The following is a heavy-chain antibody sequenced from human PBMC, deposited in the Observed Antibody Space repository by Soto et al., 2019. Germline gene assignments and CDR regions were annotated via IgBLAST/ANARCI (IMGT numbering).Heavy chain of an antibody. CDR2: ISGSGGST. CDR1: GFTFSSYA. CDR3: AKDLQWLPLGY. Sequence: GGSLSLSCAASGFTFSSYAMSWVRQAPGKGLEWVSAISGSGGSTYYADSVKGRFTISRDNSKNTLYLQMNSLRAEDTAVYYCAKDLQWLPLGYWGQGTLVTVSS. D-gene: IGHD6-19*01. J-gene: IGHJ4*02. V-gene: IGHV3-23*01.